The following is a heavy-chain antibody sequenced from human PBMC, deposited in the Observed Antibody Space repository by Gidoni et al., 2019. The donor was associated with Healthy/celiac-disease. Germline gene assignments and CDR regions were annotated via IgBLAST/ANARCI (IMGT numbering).Heavy chain of an antibody. V-gene: IGHV3-49*03. Sequence: EVQLVESGGGLVQPGRSLRLSCTASGFTFRDYAMSWFRQAPGKGLEWVGFIRSKAYGGTTEYAASVKGRFTISRDDSKSIAYLQMNSLKTEDTAVYYCTRSVVTPEWGWGRIHHVGAFDIWGQGTMVTVSS. CDR2: IRSKAYGGTT. CDR3: TRSVVTPEWGWGRIHHVGAFDI. D-gene: IGHD2-21*02. CDR1: GFTFRDYA. J-gene: IGHJ3*02.